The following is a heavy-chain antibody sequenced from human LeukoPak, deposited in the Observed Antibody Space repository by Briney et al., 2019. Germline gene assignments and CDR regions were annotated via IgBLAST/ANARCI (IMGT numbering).Heavy chain of an antibody. V-gene: IGHV1-69*05. J-gene: IGHJ6*03. CDR3: ARESYSYGHRNMDV. Sequence: SVKVSCKASGGTFSSYAISWVRQAPGQGLEWMGGIIPIFGTANYAQKFQGRVTMTRDTSISTAYMELSRLRSDDTAVYYCARESYSYGHRNMDVWGKGTTVTVSS. D-gene: IGHD5-18*01. CDR1: GGTFSSYA. CDR2: IIPIFGTA.